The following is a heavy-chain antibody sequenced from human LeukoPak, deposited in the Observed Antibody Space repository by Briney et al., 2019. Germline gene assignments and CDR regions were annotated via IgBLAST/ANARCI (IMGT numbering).Heavy chain of an antibody. Sequence: SETLSLTCTVSGGSISSYYWSWIRQPPGKGLEYIGYIYYTGSTNYNPSLKSRVTISVDTSKNQFSLKLSSVTAADTAVYYCARERIGTGADAFDIWGQGTMVTVSS. V-gene: IGHV4-59*12. CDR2: IYYTGST. CDR1: GGSISSYY. CDR3: ARERIGTGADAFDI. D-gene: IGHD1-26*01. J-gene: IGHJ3*02.